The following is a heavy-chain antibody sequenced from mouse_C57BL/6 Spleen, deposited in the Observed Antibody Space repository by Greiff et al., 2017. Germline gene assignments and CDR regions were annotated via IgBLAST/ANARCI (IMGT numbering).Heavy chain of an antibody. J-gene: IGHJ4*01. Sequence: QVQLQQPGAELVRPGSSVKLSCKASGYTFTSYWMHWVKQRPIQGLEWIGNIDPSDSETHYNQKFKDKATLTVDKSSSTAYMQLSSLTSEDSAVYYCARGYSGYAMDYGGQGTSVTVSS. CDR2: IDPSDSET. D-gene: IGHD1-1*01. CDR1: GYTFTSYW. CDR3: ARGYSGYAMDY. V-gene: IGHV1-52*01.